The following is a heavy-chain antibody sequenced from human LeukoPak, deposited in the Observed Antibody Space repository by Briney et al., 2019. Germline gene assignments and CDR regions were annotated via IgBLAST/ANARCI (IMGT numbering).Heavy chain of an antibody. CDR1: GFTVSSNY. CDR3: AGESLLSAPGYFDY. CDR2: IYSGGST. V-gene: IGHV3-66*01. J-gene: IGHJ4*02. Sequence: PGGSLRLSCAASGFTVSSNYMSWVRQAPGKGLEWVSVIYSGGSTYYADSVKGRFTISRDNSKNTLYLQINSLRAADTAVYYCAGESLLSAPGYFDYWGQGTLVTVSS.